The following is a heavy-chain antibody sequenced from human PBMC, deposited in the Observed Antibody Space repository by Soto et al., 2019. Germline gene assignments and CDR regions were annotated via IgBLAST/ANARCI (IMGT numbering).Heavy chain of an antibody. CDR3: ARDSPTDGRYCSNTPSCHLPPRY. J-gene: IGHJ1*01. Sequence: ASVKVSCRTSGYTFPSYGISWVRQAPGQGLEWMGWINVENGNTKFAQKFQDRVTMTTDTATNTAYMDLRSLRFDDTAVYYCARDSPTDGRYCSNTPSCHLPPRYWGQGTLVTVSS. D-gene: IGHD2-2*01. V-gene: IGHV1-18*01. CDR2: INVENGNT. CDR1: GYTFPSYG.